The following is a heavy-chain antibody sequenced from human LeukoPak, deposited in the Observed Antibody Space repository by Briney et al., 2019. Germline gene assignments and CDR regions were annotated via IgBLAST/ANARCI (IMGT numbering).Heavy chain of an antibody. D-gene: IGHD6-19*01. Sequence: ASVKVSCKVSGYTLTELSMHWVRQAPGKGLEWMGGFDPEDGETIYAQKSQGRVTMTEDTSTDTAYMELSSLRSEDTAVYYCATAGYSSGWYYFDYWGQGTLVTVSS. CDR3: ATAGYSSGWYYFDY. V-gene: IGHV1-24*01. CDR1: GYTLTELS. CDR2: FDPEDGET. J-gene: IGHJ4*02.